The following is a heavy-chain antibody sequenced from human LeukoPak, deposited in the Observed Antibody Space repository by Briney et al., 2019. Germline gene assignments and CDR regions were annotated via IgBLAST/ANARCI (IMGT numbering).Heavy chain of an antibody. V-gene: IGHV4-59*01. CDR3: ARATSLDTYYYYYYYMDV. Sequence: SETLSLTCTVSGGSISSYYWSWIRQPPGKGLEWIGYIYYSGSTNYNPSLKSRVTISVDTSKNQFSLKLSSVTAADTAVYYCARATSLDTYYYYYYYMDVWGKGTTVTVSS. D-gene: IGHD1-1*01. CDR1: GGSISSYY. J-gene: IGHJ6*03. CDR2: IYYSGST.